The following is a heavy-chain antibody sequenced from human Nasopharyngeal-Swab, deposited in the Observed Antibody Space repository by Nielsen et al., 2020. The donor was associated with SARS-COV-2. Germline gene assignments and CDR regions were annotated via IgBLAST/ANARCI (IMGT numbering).Heavy chain of an antibody. CDR1: GFTLSSHW. V-gene: IGHV3-7*01. CDR2: IKRDGSEK. Sequence: GGSLRLSCAASGFTLSSHWMSWVRQAPGKGPEWLANIKRDGSEKNYGDSVKGRFTISRDNAKNSMYLQMKSLRAEDTAVYYCTRDGNNWDPLDYWGQGTLVTVSS. J-gene: IGHJ4*02. D-gene: IGHD1-20*01. CDR3: TRDGNNWDPLDY.